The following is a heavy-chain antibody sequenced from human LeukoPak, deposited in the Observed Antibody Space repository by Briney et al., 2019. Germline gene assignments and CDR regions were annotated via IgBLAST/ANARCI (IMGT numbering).Heavy chain of an antibody. CDR2: INHSGST. D-gene: IGHD3-10*01. J-gene: IGHJ4*02. Sequence: PGGSLRLSCAASGFTFSDYYMSWIRQPPGKGLEWIGEINHSGSTNYNPSLKSRVTISVDTSKNQFSLKLSSVTAADTAVYYCARGRGYYGSGSYYSYWGQGTLVTVSS. V-gene: IGHV4-34*01. CDR3: ARGRGYYGSGSYYSY. CDR1: GFTFSDYY.